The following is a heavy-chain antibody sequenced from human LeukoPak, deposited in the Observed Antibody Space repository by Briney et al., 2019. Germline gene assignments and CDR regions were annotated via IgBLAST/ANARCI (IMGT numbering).Heavy chain of an antibody. V-gene: IGHV3-74*01. CDR1: GFMFADDW. CDR2: IKTVVTTT. D-gene: IGHD3-10*01. Sequence: GGCQRLSCAPSGFMFADDWMHWVRQAPGKGLVWVARIKTVVTTTVYVDSVKDRFNMSKDNAKNTLYLQMNSLRAEDTAVYYCARDRRTMADMFYFGMNVWGQGTTVTVSS. J-gene: IGHJ6*02. CDR3: ARDRRTMADMFYFGMNV.